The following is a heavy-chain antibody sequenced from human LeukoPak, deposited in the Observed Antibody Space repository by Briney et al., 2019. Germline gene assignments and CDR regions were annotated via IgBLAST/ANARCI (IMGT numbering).Heavy chain of an antibody. CDR2: INPSGDST. Sequence: ASVKVSCKASGYTFTSYYMHWVRQAPGQGLEWMGIINPSGDSTNYAQKFQGRVTMTRDTSTSTVYMELSSLRSEDTAVYYCARAPLTRIIGTDYYYYMDVWGKGTTVTVSS. D-gene: IGHD1-7*01. CDR3: ARAPLTRIIGTDYYYYMDV. V-gene: IGHV1-46*01. J-gene: IGHJ6*03. CDR1: GYTFTSYY.